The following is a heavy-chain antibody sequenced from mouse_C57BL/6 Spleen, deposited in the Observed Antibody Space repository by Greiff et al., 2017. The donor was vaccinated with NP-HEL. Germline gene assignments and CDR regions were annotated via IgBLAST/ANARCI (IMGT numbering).Heavy chain of an antibody. J-gene: IGHJ2*01. CDR2: ISYDGSN. CDR1: GYSITSGYY. V-gene: IGHV3-6*01. Sequence: EVKLVESGPGLVKPSQSLSLTCSVTGYSITSGYYWNWIRQFPGNKLEWMGYISYDGSNNYNPSLKNRISITRDTSKNQFFLKLNSVTTEDTATYYCARGEGYDYDGYFDYWGQGTTLTVSS. D-gene: IGHD2-4*01. CDR3: ARGEGYDYDGYFDY.